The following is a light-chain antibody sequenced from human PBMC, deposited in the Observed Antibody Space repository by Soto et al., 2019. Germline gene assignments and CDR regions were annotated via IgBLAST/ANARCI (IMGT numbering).Light chain of an antibody. Sequence: DIVMTQSPDSLAVSLGERATINCKSSQSVLSSSNNENYLAWCQQKPGQPPRLLIYGASSRESGVPDRFSGSWSGTDFTLTISSLQAEDVAVYYCQHYYSATLTFGGGTKVQIK. CDR2: GAS. CDR3: QHYYSATLT. J-gene: IGKJ4*01. CDR1: QSVLSSSNNENY. V-gene: IGKV4-1*01.